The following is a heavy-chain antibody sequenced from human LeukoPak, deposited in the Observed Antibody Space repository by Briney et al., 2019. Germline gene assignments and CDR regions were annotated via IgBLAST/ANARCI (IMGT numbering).Heavy chain of an antibody. J-gene: IGHJ4*02. V-gene: IGHV3-9*01. CDR3: ARRIDYYDSSGYYYVRYFDS. D-gene: IGHD3-22*01. CDR1: GFSFGGYA. CDR2: ISWNSGDI. Sequence: GGSLRLSCAASGFSFGGYALHWVRQAPGKGLEWVASISWNSGDIVHADSVKGRFTISRDNAKNSLYLQMNSLGAEDTAVYYCARRIDYYDSSGYYYVRYFDSWGQGTLVAVSS.